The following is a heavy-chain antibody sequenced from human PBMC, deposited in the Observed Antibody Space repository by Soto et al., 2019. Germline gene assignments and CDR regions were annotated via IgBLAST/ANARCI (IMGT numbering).Heavy chain of an antibody. CDR3: SRDPRLVDY. J-gene: IGHJ4*02. D-gene: IGHD1-26*01. CDR1: GFTFSDYY. V-gene: IGHV3-11*01. CDR2: ITGGGDVI. Sequence: GGSLRLSCVASGFTFSDYYMTWIRQAPGKGPEWISYITGGGDVIAYADSVKGRFTISRDNARRSVYLQMNSLTVDDTAVYYCSRDPRLVDYWGQGTLVTVSS.